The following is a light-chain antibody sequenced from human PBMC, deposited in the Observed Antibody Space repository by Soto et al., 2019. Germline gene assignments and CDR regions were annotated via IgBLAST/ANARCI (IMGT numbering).Light chain of an antibody. CDR3: AAWDGSLSAVV. Sequence: QSVLTQPPSVSAAPGQKVTISCFGSNSNIGNNYVSWYQQLPGTAPKLLIYDNNKRPSGIPDRFSGSKSGTSATLGITGLQTGDEADYYCAAWDGSLSAVVFGGGTKLTVL. V-gene: IGLV1-51*01. CDR2: DNN. CDR1: NSNIGNNY. J-gene: IGLJ2*01.